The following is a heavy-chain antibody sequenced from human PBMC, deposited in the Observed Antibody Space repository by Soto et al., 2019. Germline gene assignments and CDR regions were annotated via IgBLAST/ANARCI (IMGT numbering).Heavy chain of an antibody. D-gene: IGHD3-22*01. CDR3: AKDGHYDSSGYLYYFDY. CDR1: GFTFSSYG. V-gene: IGHV3-30*18. CDR2: ISYDGSNK. J-gene: IGHJ4*02. Sequence: LRLSCAASGFTFSSYGMHWVRQAPGKGLEWVAVISYDGSNKYYADSVKGRFTISRDNSKNTLYLQMNSLRAEDTAVYYCAKDGHYDSSGYLYYFDYWGQGTLVTVS.